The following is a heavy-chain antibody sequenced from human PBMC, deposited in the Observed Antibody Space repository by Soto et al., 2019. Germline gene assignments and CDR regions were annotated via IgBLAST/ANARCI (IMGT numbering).Heavy chain of an antibody. J-gene: IGHJ6*02. CDR2: ISYDGSNK. D-gene: IGHD3-10*01. Sequence: PGGSLRLSCAASGFTFSSYGMHWVRQAPGKGLEWVAVISYDGSNKYYADSVKGRFTISRDNSKNTLYLQMNSLRAEDTAVYYCASLHGRDVLLWFGEPPEVLDVWGQGTTVTVSS. V-gene: IGHV3-30*03. CDR1: GFTFSSYG. CDR3: ASLHGRDVLLWFGEPPEVLDV.